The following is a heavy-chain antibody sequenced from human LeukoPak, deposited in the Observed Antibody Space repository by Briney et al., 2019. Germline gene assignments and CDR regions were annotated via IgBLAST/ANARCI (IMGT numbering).Heavy chain of an antibody. CDR1: GGSISSSSYY. CDR2: IYYSGST. CDR3: ARRYIPYGASDYYGMDV. Sequence: SETLSLTCTVSGGSISSSSYYWGWIRQPPGKGLEWIGSIYYSGSTYYNPSLKSRVTISVDTSKNQFSLKLSSVTAADTAVYYCARRYIPYGASDYYGMDVWGQGTTVTVSS. V-gene: IGHV4-39*07. D-gene: IGHD3-9*01. J-gene: IGHJ6*02.